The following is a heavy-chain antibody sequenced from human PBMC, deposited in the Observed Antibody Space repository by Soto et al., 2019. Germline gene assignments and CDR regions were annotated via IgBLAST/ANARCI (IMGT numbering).Heavy chain of an antibody. D-gene: IGHD6-19*01. CDR3: ARLKAVAGYYFDY. CDR2: IYYSGST. CDR1: GGSISSSSYY. Sequence: LSLTCTVSGGSISSSSYYWGWIRQPPGKGLEWIGSIYYSGSTYYNPSLKSRVTISVDTSKNQFSLKLSSVTAADTAVYYCARLKAVAGYYFDYWGQGTLVTVSS. V-gene: IGHV4-39*01. J-gene: IGHJ4*02.